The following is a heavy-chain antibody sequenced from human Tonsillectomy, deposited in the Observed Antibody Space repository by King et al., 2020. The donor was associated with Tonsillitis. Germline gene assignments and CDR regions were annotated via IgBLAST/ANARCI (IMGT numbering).Heavy chain of an antibody. CDR1: GDSISSSY. V-gene: IGHV4-59*01. D-gene: IGHD2-15*01. CDR3: ARALGYCSGGGCYFPGLDV. J-gene: IGHJ6*02. CDR2: IYNIGST. Sequence: VQLQESGPGLVKPSETLSLTCTVSGDSISSSYWTWIRQSPGKGLEWIGYIYNIGSTNYNPSLNSRATISVDTSKNQFSLKLRSVTAADTAVYYCARALGYCSGGGCYFPGLDVWGQGTTVTVSS.